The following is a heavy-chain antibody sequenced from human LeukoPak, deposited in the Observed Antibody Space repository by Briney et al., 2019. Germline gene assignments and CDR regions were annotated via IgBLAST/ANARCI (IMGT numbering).Heavy chain of an antibody. J-gene: IGHJ3*02. Sequence: GGTLRLSCAASGFTFSSYRMSWVRQAPGKGLEWVANIKQGSSEKYYVDSVKGRFTISRDNAKNSLYLQMNSLRAPYTAVYYCARPRDSADDAFDIWGQRTKGTVSS. V-gene: IGHV3-7*01. CDR2: IKQGSSEK. CDR1: GFTFSSYR. D-gene: IGHD2-15*01. CDR3: ARPRDSADDAFDI.